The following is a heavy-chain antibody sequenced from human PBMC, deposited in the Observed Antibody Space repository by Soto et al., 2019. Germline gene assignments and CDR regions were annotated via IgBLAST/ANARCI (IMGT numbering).Heavy chain of an antibody. J-gene: IGHJ4*02. Sequence: QVQLVQSGAEVIKPGASVKVSCKASGYTFSSFGFSWVRQAPGQGLEWVGWISTNNGNTNYAQKFQYAVTMTTDSSTSTASMALRGLRDVDTAVYFCARVHRLVDGAPLLPPFSFDDWCPGTLVTVSS. V-gene: IGHV1-18*01. CDR1: GYTFSSFG. CDR2: ISTNNGNT. D-gene: IGHD3-16*01. CDR3: ARVHRLVDGAPLLPPFSFDD.